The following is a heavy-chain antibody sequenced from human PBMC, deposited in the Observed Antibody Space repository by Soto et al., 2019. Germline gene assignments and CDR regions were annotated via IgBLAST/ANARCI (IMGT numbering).Heavy chain of an antibody. V-gene: IGHV4-31*03. CDR2: IDRSGST. Sequence: QVQLQESGPGLVKPSQTLSLSCYVYGVSVSSGDYYWSWIRQHAGGGLEWIGYIDRSGSTYYRPSLRGRVIMSVYTSTNQISLRLLSVTAADTAMYYCARDSGGNSENYYGLDVWGPGTPVTVS. J-gene: IGHJ6*02. D-gene: IGHD1-1*01. CDR1: GVSVSSGDYY. CDR3: ARDSGGNSENYYGLDV.